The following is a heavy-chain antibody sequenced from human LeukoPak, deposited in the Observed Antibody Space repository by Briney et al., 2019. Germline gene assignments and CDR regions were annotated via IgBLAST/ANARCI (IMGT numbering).Heavy chain of an antibody. CDR1: GGSISSGSYY. CDR2: IYTSGST. D-gene: IGHD4-17*01. CDR3: ARGGPDYGGYHDY. J-gene: IGHJ4*02. Sequence: PSETLSLTCTVSGGSISSGSYYWSSIRQPAGKGLEWIGRIYTSGSTNYNPSLKSRVTISVDTSKNQFSLKLSSVTAADTAVYYCARGGPDYGGYHDYWGQGTLVTVSS. V-gene: IGHV4-61*02.